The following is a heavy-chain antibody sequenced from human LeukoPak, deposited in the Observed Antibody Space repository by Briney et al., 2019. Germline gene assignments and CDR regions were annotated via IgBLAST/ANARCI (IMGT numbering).Heavy chain of an antibody. Sequence: PGGSLRLSCAASGVTFNNYAMYWVRQAPGKSLEWVGVISGDGGSAYYAAAVKGRFTISRDNSKNSLYLQMNSLRTEDTALYYCAKAGYGNFDYWGQGTLVTVSS. CDR1: GVTFNNYA. CDR2: ISGDGGSA. CDR3: AKAGYGNFDY. D-gene: IGHD5-12*01. J-gene: IGHJ4*02. V-gene: IGHV3-43*02.